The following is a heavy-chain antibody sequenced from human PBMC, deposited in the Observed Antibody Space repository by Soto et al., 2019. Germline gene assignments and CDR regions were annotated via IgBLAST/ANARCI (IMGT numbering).Heavy chain of an antibody. D-gene: IGHD4-4*01. CDR2: IYYSGST. Sequence: QVQLQESGPGLVKPSQTLSLTCTVSGGSISTGGYYWTWIRQHPGKGLEWIGYIYYSGSTYYNQSLESRVTISVDTSKNQFSLKLSSVTAADTAVYYCAKNHDYSIYVWDYWGQGTLVTVSS. J-gene: IGHJ4*02. V-gene: IGHV4-31*03. CDR1: GGSISTGGYY. CDR3: AKNHDYSIYVWDY.